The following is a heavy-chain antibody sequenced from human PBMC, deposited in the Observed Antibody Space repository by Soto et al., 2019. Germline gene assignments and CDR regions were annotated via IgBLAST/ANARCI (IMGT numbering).Heavy chain of an antibody. Sequence: SETLSLTCTVSGGSISSYYWSWIRQPPGKGLEWIGYIYYSGSTNYNPSLKSRVTISVDTSKNQFSLKLSSVTAADTAVYYCARSTNPRLYCSGGSCYPGGSYYYYYYMDVWGKGTTVTVSS. CDR1: GGSISSYY. V-gene: IGHV4-59*01. J-gene: IGHJ6*03. D-gene: IGHD2-15*01. CDR3: ARSTNPRLYCSGGSCYPGGSYYYYYYMDV. CDR2: IYYSGST.